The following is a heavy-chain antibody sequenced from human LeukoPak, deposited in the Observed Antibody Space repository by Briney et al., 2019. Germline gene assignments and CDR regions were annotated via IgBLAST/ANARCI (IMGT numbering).Heavy chain of an antibody. V-gene: IGHV4-34*01. CDR1: GGSFSGYY. D-gene: IGHD6-13*01. Sequence: SETLSLTCAVYGGSFSGYYWSWIRQPPGKGLEWIGEMNHSGSTNYNPSLKSRVTISVDTSKNQFSLKLSSVTAAETAVYYCARSSSWYWDYFDYWGQGTLVTVSS. CDR3: ARSSSWYWDYFDY. CDR2: MNHSGST. J-gene: IGHJ4*02.